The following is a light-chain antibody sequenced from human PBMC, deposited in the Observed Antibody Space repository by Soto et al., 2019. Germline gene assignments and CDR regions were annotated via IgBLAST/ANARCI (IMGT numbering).Light chain of an antibody. V-gene: IGKV2-28*01. CDR1: QSLLQSNGYDY. CDR2: LGS. CDR3: LQGIQTPWK. J-gene: IGKJ1*01. Sequence: DIVMTQAPLSLSVTPGVPAAISCRSSQSLLQSNGYDYLDWYLQKPGQSPQLVIYLGSNRASGVPDRFSGSGSGTDFTLKISRVEAEDVGAYHCLQGIQTPWKSGQGNKVDSK.